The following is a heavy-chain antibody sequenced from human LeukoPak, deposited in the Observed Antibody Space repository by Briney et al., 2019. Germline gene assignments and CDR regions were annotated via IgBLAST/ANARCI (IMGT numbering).Heavy chain of an antibody. J-gene: IGHJ3*02. CDR1: GGSISSGSYY. V-gene: IGHV4-61*02. CDR3: ARDPIVVVITGGAFDI. CDR2: IYTSGST. D-gene: IGHD3-22*01. Sequence: SQTLSLTCTVSGGSISSGSYYWSWIRQPAGKGLEWIGRIYTSGSTNYNPSLKSRATISVDTSKNQFSLKLSSVTAADTAVYYCARDPIVVVITGGAFDIWGQGTMVTVSS.